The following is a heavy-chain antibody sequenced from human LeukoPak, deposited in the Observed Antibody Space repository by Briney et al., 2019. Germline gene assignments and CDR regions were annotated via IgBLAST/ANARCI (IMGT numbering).Heavy chain of an antibody. J-gene: IGHJ4*02. D-gene: IGHD2-2*01. CDR3: ARALRDIVVVPAAIGFDY. Sequence: RASVKVSCKASGYTFTSYGISWVRQAPGQGLEWMGWISAYNGNTNYAQKLQGRVTVTTDTSTSTAYMELRSLRSDDTAMYYCARALRDIVVVPAAIGFDYWGQGTLVTVSS. CDR1: GYTFTSYG. V-gene: IGHV1-18*01. CDR2: ISAYNGNT.